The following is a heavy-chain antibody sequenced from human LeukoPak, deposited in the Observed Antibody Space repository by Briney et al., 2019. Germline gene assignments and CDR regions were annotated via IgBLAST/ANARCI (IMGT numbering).Heavy chain of an antibody. V-gene: IGHV3-49*03. CDR3: TRDGGRYCSGGSCSFDY. CDR1: GYTFGDYA. J-gene: IGHJ4*02. D-gene: IGHD2-15*01. CDR2: IRSKAYGGTT. Sequence: GGSLRLSCTTSGYTFGDYAMSWFRQAPGKGLEWVGFIRSKAYGGTTEYAASVKGRFTISRDDSKSIAYLQMNSLKTEDTAVDYCTRDGGRYCSGGSCSFDYWGQGTLVTDSS.